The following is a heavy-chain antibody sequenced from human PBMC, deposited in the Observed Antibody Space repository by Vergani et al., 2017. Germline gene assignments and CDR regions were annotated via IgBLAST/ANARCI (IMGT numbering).Heavy chain of an antibody. J-gene: IGHJ4*02. CDR1: GFTFSSYA. Sequence: EVQLVDSGGGLVKPGGSLRLSCAASGFTFSSYAMGWVRQAPGKGLEWVSGISGSGSSTYYADSVKGRVTISRDNSKNTLYLQMNSLRAEDTAVYYCAKATAYNYGTFDYWGQGTLVTVSS. V-gene: IGHV3-23*04. CDR3: AKATAYNYGTFDY. D-gene: IGHD5-18*01. CDR2: ISGSGSST.